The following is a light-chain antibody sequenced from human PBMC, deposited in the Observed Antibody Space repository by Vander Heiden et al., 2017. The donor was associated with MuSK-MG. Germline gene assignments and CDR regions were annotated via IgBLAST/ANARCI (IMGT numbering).Light chain of an antibody. Sequence: DIQMAQSPSALSASIGDRVTISCRASQSISNWLAWYQQKPGKAPNLLIYDASRLESGVPSRFSGSRAGTEHTLTITNLQRDDFATYYCQQYNSYWYTFGQGTKLEIK. CDR1: QSISNW. CDR3: QQYNSYWYT. CDR2: DAS. V-gene: IGKV1-5*01. J-gene: IGKJ2*01.